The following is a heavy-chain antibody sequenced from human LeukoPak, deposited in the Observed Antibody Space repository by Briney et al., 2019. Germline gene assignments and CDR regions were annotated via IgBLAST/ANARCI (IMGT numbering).Heavy chain of an antibody. CDR1: GGSISSYY. J-gene: IGHJ6*03. Sequence: SETLSLTCTVSGGSISSYYWSWIRQPAGKGLDLIGRIYTSGSTNYNPSLKSRVTMSVDTSKNQFSLKLCSVTAADTAVYYCARAVLQKAYYYMDVWGKGTTVTVSS. CDR3: ARAVLQKAYYYMDV. V-gene: IGHV4-4*07. CDR2: IYTSGST.